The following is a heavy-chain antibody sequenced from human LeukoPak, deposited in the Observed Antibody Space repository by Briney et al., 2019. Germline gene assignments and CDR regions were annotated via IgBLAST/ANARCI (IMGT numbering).Heavy chain of an antibody. CDR2: ISYDGSNK. V-gene: IGHV3-30*18. Sequence: SGGSLRLSCAASGFTFDDYGMSWVRQAPGKGLEWVALISYDGSNKYYADSVKGRFTISRDNSKNTLYLQMNSLRAEDTAVYYCAKRGYCRGGTCFSHDAFDIWGQGTMVTVSS. D-gene: IGHD2-15*01. CDR3: AKRGYCRGGTCFSHDAFDI. CDR1: GFTFDDYG. J-gene: IGHJ3*02.